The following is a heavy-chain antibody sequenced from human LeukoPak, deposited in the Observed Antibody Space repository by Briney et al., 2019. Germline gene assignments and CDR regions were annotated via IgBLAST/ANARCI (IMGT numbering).Heavy chain of an antibody. CDR1: GGSISSGGYY. Sequence: PSETLSLTCTVSGGSISSGGYYWSWIRQHPGKGLEWIGYIYYSGSTYYNPSLKSRVTISVDTSKNQFSLKLSSVTAADTAVYYCARGRLWLKTFDYWGQGTLVTVSS. D-gene: IGHD6-19*01. CDR2: IYYSGST. CDR3: ARGRLWLKTFDY. J-gene: IGHJ4*02. V-gene: IGHV4-31*03.